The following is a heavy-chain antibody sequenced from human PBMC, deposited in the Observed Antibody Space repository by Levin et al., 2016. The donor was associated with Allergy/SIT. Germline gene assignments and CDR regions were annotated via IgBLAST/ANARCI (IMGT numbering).Heavy chain of an antibody. CDR3: ARHVGSGWYSYYFDY. Sequence: SETLSLTCTVSGGSISSSSYYWGWIRQPPGKGLEWIGSIYYSGSTYYNPSLKSRVTISVDTSKNQFSLKLSSVTAADTAVYYCARHVGSGWYSYYFDYWGQGTLVTVSS. J-gene: IGHJ4*02. D-gene: IGHD6-19*01. CDR1: GGSISSSSYY. V-gene: IGHV4-39*01. CDR2: IYYSGST.